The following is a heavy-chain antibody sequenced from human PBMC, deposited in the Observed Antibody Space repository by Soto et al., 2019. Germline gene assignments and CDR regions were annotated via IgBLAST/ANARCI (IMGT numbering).Heavy chain of an antibody. CDR1: GGTFSSYA. CDR3: ARSQGSSTSLEIYYYYYYGMDV. D-gene: IGHD2-2*01. V-gene: IGHV1-69*01. CDR2: IIPISGTA. Sequence: QVQLVQSGAEVKKPGSSLKVSCKASGGTFSSYAISWVRQAHGQGLEWMGGIIPISGTANYAQRFQGRVTITADESTSTAYMELSSLRSEDTAVYYCARSQGSSTSLEIYYYYYYGMDVWGQGTTVTVSS. J-gene: IGHJ6*02.